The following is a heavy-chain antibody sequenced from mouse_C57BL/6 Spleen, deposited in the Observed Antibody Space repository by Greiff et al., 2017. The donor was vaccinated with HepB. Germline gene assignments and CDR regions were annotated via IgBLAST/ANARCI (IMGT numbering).Heavy chain of an antibody. V-gene: IGHV5-17*03. CDR1: GFTFSDYG. Sequence: EVMLVESGGGLVKPGGSLKLSCAASGFTFSDYGMHWVRQAPEKGLEWVAYISSGSSTIYYADTVKGRFTISRDNAKNNLYLQMSHLKSEDTAMYYCARGGSDYFDYWGQGTTLTVSS. CDR3: ARGGSDYFDY. CDR2: ISSGSSTI. J-gene: IGHJ2*01.